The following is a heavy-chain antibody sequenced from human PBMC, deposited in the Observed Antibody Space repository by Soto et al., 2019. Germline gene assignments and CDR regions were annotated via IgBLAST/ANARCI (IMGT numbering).Heavy chain of an antibody. J-gene: IGHJ4*02. CDR2: IWYDGSNK. Sequence: GGALRLSCAASGFTFSSYRMHWVRQASGKGLEWVAVIWYDGSNKYYADSVKGRFTISRDNSKNTLYLQMNSLRAEATAVYYCARDGPLGSSGWPRCADSWGQGTLVPVSS. CDR3: ARDGPLGSSGWPRCADS. CDR1: GFTFSSYR. V-gene: IGHV3-33*01. D-gene: IGHD6-19*01.